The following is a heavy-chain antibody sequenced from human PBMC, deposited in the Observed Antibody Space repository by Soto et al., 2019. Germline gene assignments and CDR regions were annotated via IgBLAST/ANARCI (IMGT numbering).Heavy chain of an antibody. CDR3: ARDRTLVSNPRAVDF. CDR2: ISAFNSNT. D-gene: IGHD2-8*01. Sequence: QVQLVQSGGEVKKPGASVRVSCKASGYSFSNFGISWVRQAPGQGLEWIGWISAFNSNTRFAQTLQGRVTMTTDTPTSTAYMELTSLRSDDTAVYYCARDRTLVSNPRAVDFWGKGTLITVSS. V-gene: IGHV1-18*01. CDR1: GYSFSNFG. J-gene: IGHJ4*02.